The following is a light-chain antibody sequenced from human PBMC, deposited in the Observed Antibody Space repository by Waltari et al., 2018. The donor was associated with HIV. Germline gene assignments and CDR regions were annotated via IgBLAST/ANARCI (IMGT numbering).Light chain of an antibody. Sequence: EIVLTQSPGTLSLSSGKSATLSCRARQSVSSSYLAWYQQKPGQAPRLLIYGASSRATGIPDRFSGSGSGTDFTLTISRLEPEDFAVYYCQQYGSSPRTFGQGTKVEIK. CDR2: GAS. CDR1: QSVSSSY. V-gene: IGKV3-20*01. J-gene: IGKJ1*01. CDR3: QQYGSSPRT.